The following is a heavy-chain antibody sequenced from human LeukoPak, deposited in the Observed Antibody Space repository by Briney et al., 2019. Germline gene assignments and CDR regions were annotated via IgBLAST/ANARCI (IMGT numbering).Heavy chain of an antibody. CDR2: MNPNSGNT. CDR1: GYTFTSYD. CDR3: ARDRGFTMVRGVIFAFDT. V-gene: IGHV1-8*01. D-gene: IGHD3-10*01. J-gene: IGHJ3*02. Sequence: ASVKVSCKASGYTFTSYDINWVRQATGQGLEWMGWMNPNSGNTGYAQKFQGRVTMTRDTSISTAYMELSRLRSDDTAVYYCARDRGFTMVRGVIFAFDTWGQGTMVTVSS.